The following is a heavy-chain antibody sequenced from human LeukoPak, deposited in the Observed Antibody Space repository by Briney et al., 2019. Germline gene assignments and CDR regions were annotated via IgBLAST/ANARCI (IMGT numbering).Heavy chain of an antibody. D-gene: IGHD4-23*01. CDR1: GFTFSSYA. Sequence: GGSLRLSCAASGFTFSSYAMHWVRQAPGKGLEWVAVISYDGSNKYYADSVKGRFTISRDNSKNTLYLQMNSLRAEDTAVYYCARDSAFFRTVVMNFDYWGQGTLVTVSS. CDR2: ISYDGSNK. CDR3: ARDSAFFRTVVMNFDY. V-gene: IGHV3-30-3*01. J-gene: IGHJ4*02.